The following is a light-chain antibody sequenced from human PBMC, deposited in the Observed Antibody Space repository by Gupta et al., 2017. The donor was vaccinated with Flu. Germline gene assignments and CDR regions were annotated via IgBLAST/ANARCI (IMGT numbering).Light chain of an antibody. V-gene: IGKV3-20*01. CDR2: GAS. CDR1: QGVSSSY. Sequence: EIVLTPSPGTLSLSPGERATLSCRASQGVSSSYLAWYQQKPGQAPRLLIFGASHRASGIPDRFSGSGSGTDFTLTISRLEPEDVAMYCCQQYGSTPTFGQGTKVEIK. CDR3: QQYGSTPT. J-gene: IGKJ1*01.